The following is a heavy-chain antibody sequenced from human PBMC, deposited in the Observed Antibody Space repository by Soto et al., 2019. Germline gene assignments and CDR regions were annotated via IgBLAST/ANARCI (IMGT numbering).Heavy chain of an antibody. CDR3: AKDIQTYSSGWYAFDI. CDR2: ISWNSGSI. D-gene: IGHD6-19*01. CDR1: GFTFDDYA. Sequence: GGSLRLSCAASGFTFDDYAMHWVRQAPGKGLEWVSGISWNSGSIGYADSVKGRFTISRDNAKNSLYLQMNSLRAEDTALYYCAKDIQTYSSGWYAFDIWGQGTMVTVSS. J-gene: IGHJ3*02. V-gene: IGHV3-9*01.